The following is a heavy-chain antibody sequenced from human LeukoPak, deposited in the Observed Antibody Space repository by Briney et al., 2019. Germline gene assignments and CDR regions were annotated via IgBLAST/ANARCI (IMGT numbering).Heavy chain of an antibody. J-gene: IGHJ4*02. V-gene: IGHV4-34*01. CDR1: GGSFSGNY. CDR3: ARTRYYYNSRSYGAPYYFDY. D-gene: IGHD3-10*01. Sequence: PSETLSLTCAAYGGSFSGNYWSWIRQPPGKGLEWIGEINHSGSTNYNPSLKSRVTISVDTSKNQFSLKLSSVTAADTAVYYCARTRYYYNSRSYGAPYYFDYWGQGTLVTVSS. CDR2: INHSGST.